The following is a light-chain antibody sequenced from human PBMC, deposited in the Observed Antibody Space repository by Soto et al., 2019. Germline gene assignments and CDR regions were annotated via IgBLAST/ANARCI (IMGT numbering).Light chain of an antibody. CDR1: SSDLTYNS. J-gene: IGLJ1*01. CDR3: SSSTPTRGLV. V-gene: IGLV2-14*01. Sequence: QSALTQPASVSGSLGQSISISCTEDSSDLTYNSVSWYQHHPHKAPKLLIYDVSYRPSGVSTRFAGSQSAGSASLTISALQAEDEADYYCSSSTPTRGLVFGSGTKLTVL. CDR2: DVS.